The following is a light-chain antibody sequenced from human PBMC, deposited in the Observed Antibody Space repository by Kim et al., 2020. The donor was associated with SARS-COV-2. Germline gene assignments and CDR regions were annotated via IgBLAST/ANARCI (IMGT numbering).Light chain of an antibody. CDR1: QSVSFH. CDR3: QQRSSWPIT. CDR2: DAA. J-gene: IGKJ5*01. Sequence: EIVLTQSPGTLSLSPGERATLSCGASQSVSFHLAWYQQRPGQAPRLLIYDAANRATGIPARFSGRGSGTDFTLTISSLEPEDFAVYYCQQRSSWPITFGQGTRLEIK. V-gene: IGKV3-11*01.